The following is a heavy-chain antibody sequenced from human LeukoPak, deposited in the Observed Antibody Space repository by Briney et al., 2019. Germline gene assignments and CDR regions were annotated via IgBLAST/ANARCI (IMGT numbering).Heavy chain of an antibody. CDR2: TSYSGST. Sequence: SETLSLTCTVSGGSTSNNYWSWIRQPPGKGLEWIGYTSYSGSTNYNPSLKSRVTISVDTSKNQFSLKLSSVTAADTAVYYCARDNSGWLVNFDYWGQGTLVTVSS. CDR1: GGSTSNNY. D-gene: IGHD6-19*01. J-gene: IGHJ4*02. V-gene: IGHV4-59*01. CDR3: ARDNSGWLVNFDY.